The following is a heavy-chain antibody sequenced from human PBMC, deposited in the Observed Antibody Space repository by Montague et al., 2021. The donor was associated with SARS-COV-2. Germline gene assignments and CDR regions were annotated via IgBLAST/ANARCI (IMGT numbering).Heavy chain of an antibody. V-gene: IGHV3-48*03. CDR3: ARDGFLYDTSGNLKSYNGMDV. CDR1: GFILNDYE. D-gene: IGHD3-22*01. Sequence: SLRLSCAASGFILNDYEMNWVRQAPGKGLEWVSYISRSGSIIYYADSVKGRFTISRDNTKKSLFLQMKSLRAEDTAIYFCARDGFLYDTSGNLKSYNGMDVWGQGTAVTV. CDR2: ISRSGSII. J-gene: IGHJ6*02.